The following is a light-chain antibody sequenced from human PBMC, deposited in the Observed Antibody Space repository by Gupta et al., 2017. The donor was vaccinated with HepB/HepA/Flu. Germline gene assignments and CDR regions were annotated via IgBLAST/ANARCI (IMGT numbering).Light chain of an antibody. V-gene: IGKV1-33*01. CDR1: QDISNY. Sequence: DIQRTQSPSSLSASVGDRVTITCQANQDISNYLNWYQQKPGKAPNLLIYDASNLETGVPSRFSGSGSGTYFTLTISSLQPEDIGTYYCQHYDTLPRYTFGQGTKLEIK. CDR3: QHYDTLPRYT. CDR2: DAS. J-gene: IGKJ2*01.